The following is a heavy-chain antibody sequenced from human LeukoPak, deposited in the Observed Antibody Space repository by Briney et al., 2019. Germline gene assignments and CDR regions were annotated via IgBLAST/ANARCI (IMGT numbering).Heavy chain of an antibody. CDR1: GFTFSSYA. CDR2: IGSSGSTI. D-gene: IGHD6-13*01. CDR3: ARDLAIAAAGNGRY. Sequence: GGSLRLSCAASGFTFSSYAMSWVRQAPGKGLEWVSYIGSSGSTIYYADSVKGRFTISRDNAKNSLYLQMNSLRAKDTAVYYCARDLAIAAAGNGRYWGQGTLVTVSS. J-gene: IGHJ4*02. V-gene: IGHV3-48*03.